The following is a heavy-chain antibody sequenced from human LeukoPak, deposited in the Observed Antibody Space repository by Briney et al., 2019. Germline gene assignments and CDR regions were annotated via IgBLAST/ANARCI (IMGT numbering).Heavy chain of an antibody. Sequence: GGSLRLSCAASGFTFSSYAMSWVRQAPGKGLEWVSAISGSGGSTYYADSVKGRFTISRDNSKNTLYLQMNSLRAEDTAVYYCAKPQSVLWLVNYFDYWGQGTLVTVSS. D-gene: IGHD6-19*01. J-gene: IGHJ4*02. CDR2: ISGSGGST. CDR1: GFTFSSYA. V-gene: IGHV3-23*01. CDR3: AKPQSVLWLVNYFDY.